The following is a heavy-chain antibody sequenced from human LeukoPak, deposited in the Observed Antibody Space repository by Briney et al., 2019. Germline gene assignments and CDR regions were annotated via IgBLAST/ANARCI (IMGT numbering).Heavy chain of an antibody. V-gene: IGHV3-30*02. CDR3: AKDRDIVVGYYYYYMDV. J-gene: IGHJ6*03. CDR1: GFTFSSYW. D-gene: IGHD2-21*01. CDR2: IRYDGSNK. Sequence: GGSLRLSCAASGFTFSSYWMSWVRQAPGKGLEWVAFIRYDGSNKYYADSVKGRFTISRDNSKNTLYLQMNSLRAEDTAVYYCAKDRDIVVGYYYYYMDVWGKGTTVTISS.